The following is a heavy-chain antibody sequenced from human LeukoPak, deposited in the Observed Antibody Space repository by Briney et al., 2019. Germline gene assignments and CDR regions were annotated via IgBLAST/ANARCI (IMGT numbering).Heavy chain of an antibody. D-gene: IGHD3-16*01. CDR3: ARLADYDYVWGTPLGAFDM. J-gene: IGHJ3*02. CDR1: GGSISSYY. V-gene: IGHV4-4*07. Sequence: SETLSLTCTVSGGSISSYYWSWIRQPAGKGLEWIGRIYTSGSTNYNPSLKSRVTMSVDTSKNQFSLKRSSVTAADTAVYYCARLADYDYVWGTPLGAFDMWGQGTMVIVSS. CDR2: IYTSGST.